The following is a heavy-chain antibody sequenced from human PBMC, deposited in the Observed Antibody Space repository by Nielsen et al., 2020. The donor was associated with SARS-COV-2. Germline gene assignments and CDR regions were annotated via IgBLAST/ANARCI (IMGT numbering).Heavy chain of an antibody. V-gene: IGHV1-18*01. J-gene: IGHJ4*02. Sequence: ASVKVSCKASGYTFTSYGISWVRQAPGQGLEWMGWISAYNGNTNYAQKLQGRVTMTTDTSTSTAYMELRSLRSGDTAVYYCARAYYYDSSGYYYPFCDYWGQGTLVTVSS. CDR1: GYTFTSYG. D-gene: IGHD3-22*01. CDR2: ISAYNGNT. CDR3: ARAYYYDSSGYYYPFCDY.